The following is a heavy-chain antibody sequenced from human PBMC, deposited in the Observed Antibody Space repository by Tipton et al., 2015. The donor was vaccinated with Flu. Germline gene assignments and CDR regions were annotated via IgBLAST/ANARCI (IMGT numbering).Heavy chain of an antibody. CDR3: ARDGAVRGVIKGVIDY. CDR2: IYYSGST. CDR1: GGSISSGGYY. Sequence: TLSLTCTVSGGSISSGGYYWSWIRQHPGKGLEWIGYIYYSGSTYYNPSLKSRVTISVDTSKNQFSLKLSSVTAADTAVYYCARDGAVRGVIKGVIDYWGQGTRVTVSS. V-gene: IGHV4-31*03. D-gene: IGHD3-10*01. J-gene: IGHJ4*02.